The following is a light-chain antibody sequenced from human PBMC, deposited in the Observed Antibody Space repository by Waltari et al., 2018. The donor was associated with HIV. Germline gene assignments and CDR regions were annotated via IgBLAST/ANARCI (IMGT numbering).Light chain of an antibody. CDR1: SSNIGAGFD. Sequence: QSVLTQPPSVSGAPGQRITISCTGSSSNIGAGFDVHWYPQLPGTAPKVLIYGNSKRPSGVPDRFSGSKAGNSAALAITGLQADDEADYYCQSYDSSLRGHVFGTGTKVTVL. J-gene: IGLJ1*01. CDR3: QSYDSSLRGHV. CDR2: GNS. V-gene: IGLV1-40*01.